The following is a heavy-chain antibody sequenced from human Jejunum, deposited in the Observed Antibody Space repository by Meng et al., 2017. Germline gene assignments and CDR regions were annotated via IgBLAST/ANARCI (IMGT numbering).Heavy chain of an antibody. CDR3: ARVSTSHFYAMDV. J-gene: IGHJ6*02. CDR2: ISGSGSTI. CDR1: GFTFSSYE. Sequence: GGSLRLSCAASGFTFSSYEVNWVRQAPGKGLEWVSYISGSGSTIYYADSVKGRFTISRDNAKNSLYLQVNSLRAEDTAVYYCARVSTSHFYAMDVWGQGTTVTVSS. V-gene: IGHV3-48*03. D-gene: IGHD2-21*01.